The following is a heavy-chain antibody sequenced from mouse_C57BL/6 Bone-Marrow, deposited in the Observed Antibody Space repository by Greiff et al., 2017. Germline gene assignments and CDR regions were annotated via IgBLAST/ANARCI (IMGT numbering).Heavy chain of an antibody. CDR1: GYTFTSYW. V-gene: IGHV1-55*01. Sequence: QVQLQQPGAELVKPGASVKMSCKASGYTFTSYWITWVKQRPGQGLEWIGDIYPGSGSTNYNEKFKSKATLTVDTSSSTSYMQLSSLTSEDSAVYYCARRFYNNYSYYAMDYWGQGTSVTVSS. J-gene: IGHJ4*01. D-gene: IGHD2-5*01. CDR2: IYPGSGST. CDR3: ARRFYNNYSYYAMDY.